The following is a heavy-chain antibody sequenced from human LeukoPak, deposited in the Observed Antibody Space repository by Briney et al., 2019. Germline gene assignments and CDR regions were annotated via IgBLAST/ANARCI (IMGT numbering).Heavy chain of an antibody. V-gene: IGHV1-18*01. CDR2: ISAYNGNT. D-gene: IGHD3-22*01. Sequence: ASVKVSCKASGYTFTSYGISWVRQAPGQGLEWMGWISAYNGNTNYAQKLQGRVTMTTDTSTSTAYMEPRSLRSDDTAVYYCARERDKRYYDSSGYYRTFDYWGQGTLVTVSS. CDR3: ARERDKRYYDSSGYYRTFDY. CDR1: GYTFTSYG. J-gene: IGHJ4*02.